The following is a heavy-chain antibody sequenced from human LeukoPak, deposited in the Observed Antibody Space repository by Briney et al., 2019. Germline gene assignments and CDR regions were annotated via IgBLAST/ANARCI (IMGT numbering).Heavy chain of an antibody. D-gene: IGHD3-10*01. V-gene: IGHV3-11*06. CDR3: ARGGTMVRGVITSFDY. J-gene: IGHJ4*02. CDR1: GFTFSDYY. Sequence: GGSLRLSCAASGFTFSDYYMSWIRQAPGKGLEWVSYISSSCSYTNYADSVKGRFTISRDNAKNSLYLQMNSLRAEDTAVYYCARGGTMVRGVITSFDYWGQGTLVTVSS. CDR2: ISSSCSYT.